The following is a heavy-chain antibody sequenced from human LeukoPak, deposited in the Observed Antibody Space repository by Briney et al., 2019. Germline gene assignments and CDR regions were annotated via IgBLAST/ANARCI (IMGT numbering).Heavy chain of an antibody. J-gene: IGHJ6*04. D-gene: IGHD5-18*01. CDR3: SRVDTDLNYYYYYGMDV. V-gene: IGHV3-7*01. CDR1: GFTFSSYW. Sequence: GGSLRLSCAASGFTFSSYWMSWVRQAPGKGLEWVANIKQDGGEKYYVDSVKGRFTISRDNAKNSLYLQMNSLRAEDAAVYYCSRVDTDLNYYYYYGMDVWGKGTAVTVSS. CDR2: IKQDGGEK.